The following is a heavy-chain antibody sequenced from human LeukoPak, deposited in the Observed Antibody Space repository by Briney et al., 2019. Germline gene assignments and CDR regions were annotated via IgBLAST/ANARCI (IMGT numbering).Heavy chain of an antibody. V-gene: IGHV3-7*01. D-gene: IGHD6-13*01. CDR2: IKQDGSEK. J-gene: IGHJ4*02. CDR3: ARGPYSSSFDY. CDR1: GFTFSNYW. Sequence: GGSLRLSCAASGFTFSNYWMSWVRQAPGKGLEWVANIKQDGSEKYYVDSVKGRFTISRDNAKNSLYLQMNSLRAEDTAVYYCARGPYSSSFDYWGQGTLVTVSS.